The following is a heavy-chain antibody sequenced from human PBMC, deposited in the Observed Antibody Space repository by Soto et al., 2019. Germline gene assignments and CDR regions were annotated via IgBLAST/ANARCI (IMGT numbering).Heavy chain of an antibody. CDR2: ISYDGSNK. Sequence: RALRRYCVASGFSCINYGIHLVRHSPVKGREWVAVISYDGSNKYYADSVKGRFTISRDNSKNTLYLQMSSLRAEDTAVYYCAKSRAVPAAIYYYYGMDVWGQGTTVTVS. V-gene: IGHV3-30*18. CDR3: AKSRAVPAAIYYYYGMDV. CDR1: GFSCINYG. J-gene: IGHJ6*02. D-gene: IGHD2-2*02.